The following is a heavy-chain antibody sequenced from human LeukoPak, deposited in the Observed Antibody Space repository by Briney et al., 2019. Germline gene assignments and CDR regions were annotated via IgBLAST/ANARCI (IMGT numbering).Heavy chain of an antibody. CDR1: GFTFSNYW. J-gene: IGHJ5*01. CDR3: AKEGAYPIITYDS. V-gene: IGHV3-7*01. Sequence: GGSLRLSCAASGFTFSNYWMNWLRQAPGKGLEGVANIKQEGSEKYYVDSVKGRFSISRDNAKNSLYLQMNSLRAEDAGVYYCAKEGAYPIITYDSWGQGTLVTVSS. CDR2: IKQEGSEK. D-gene: IGHD1-14*01.